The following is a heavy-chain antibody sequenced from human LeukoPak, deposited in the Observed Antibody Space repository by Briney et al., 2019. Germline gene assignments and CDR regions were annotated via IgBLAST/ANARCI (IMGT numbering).Heavy chain of an antibody. V-gene: IGHV3-30*04. Sequence: GGSLRLSCAASGFIFGDYAMHWVRQAPGKGLEWVAAIAFDDTDRYYIDSVKGRFTISRDDSKNTLYLQMNSLRAEDTAVYYCAKGCGSSWYDAFDIWGQGTMVTVSS. CDR3: AKGCGSSWYDAFDI. CDR2: IAFDDTDR. J-gene: IGHJ3*02. D-gene: IGHD6-13*01. CDR1: GFIFGDYA.